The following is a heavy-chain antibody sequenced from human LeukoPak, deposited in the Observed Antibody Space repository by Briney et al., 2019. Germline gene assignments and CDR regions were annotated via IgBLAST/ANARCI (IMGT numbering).Heavy chain of an antibody. V-gene: IGHV4-34*01. J-gene: IGHJ5*02. D-gene: IGHD3-16*02. CDR3: AREIRYDYVWGSYRHNWFDP. CDR1: GGSFSGYY. CDR2: INHSGST. Sequence: SETLSLTCAVYGGSFSGYYWSWIRQPPGKGLEWIGEINHSGSTNYNPSLKSRVTISVDTSKNQFSLKLSSVTAADAAVYYCAREIRYDYVWGSYRHNWFDPWGQGTLVTVSS.